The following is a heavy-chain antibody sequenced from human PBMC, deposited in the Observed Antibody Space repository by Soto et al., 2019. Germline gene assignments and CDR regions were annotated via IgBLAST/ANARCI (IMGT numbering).Heavy chain of an antibody. CDR2: IYYSGST. V-gene: IGHV4-39*01. CDR1: GGSISSSSYY. CDR3: ASESRVDSSSWYVVGPWDYGIDV. Sequence: QLQLQESGPGLVKPSETLSLTCTVSGGSISSSSYYWGWIRQPPGKGLEWIGSIYYSGSTYYNPSLKSRVTISVDTSKNQFPLKLSSVTAADTAVYYCASESRVDSSSWYVVGPWDYGIDVWGQGTTVTVSS. D-gene: IGHD6-13*01. J-gene: IGHJ6*02.